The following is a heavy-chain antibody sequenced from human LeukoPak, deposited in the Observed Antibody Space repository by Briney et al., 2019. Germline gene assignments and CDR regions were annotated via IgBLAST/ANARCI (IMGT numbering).Heavy chain of an antibody. CDR3: ARSLEEIAARRMVPSDY. V-gene: IGHV1-18*01. D-gene: IGHD6-6*01. CDR2: ISAYNGNT. Sequence: ASVKVSCKASGYTFTSYGISWVRQAPGQGLEWMGWISAYNGNTNYAQKLQGRVTMTKDTSTSTAYMELRSLRSDDTAVYYCARSLEEIAARRMVPSDYWGQGTLVTVSS. J-gene: IGHJ4*02. CDR1: GYTFTSYG.